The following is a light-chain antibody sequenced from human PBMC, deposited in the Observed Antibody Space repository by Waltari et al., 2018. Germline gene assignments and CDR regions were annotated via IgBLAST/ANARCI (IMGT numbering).Light chain of an antibody. CDR3: MQALQTPYT. J-gene: IGKJ2*01. CDR1: QRRVHSNGNNY. V-gene: IGKV2-28*01. Sequence: DIVMTQSALTLPLTPGEPGSISCRSSQRRVHSNGNNYLEWYLQKPGQSPQLLIYLCSYRASGVPDRFSGSGSGTDFTLIIKRVEAEDVGIYYCMQALQTPYTFGQGTKLEIK. CDR2: LCS.